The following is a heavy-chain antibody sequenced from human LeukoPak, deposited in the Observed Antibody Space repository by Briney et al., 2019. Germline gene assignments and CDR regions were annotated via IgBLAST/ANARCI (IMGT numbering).Heavy chain of an antibody. D-gene: IGHD6-13*01. Sequence: SETLSLTCAVYIDSFTNYYWNWIRQTPGKGLEWIGEVNDSGGTNINPSLKSRVTISVDTSKNQFSLKLSSVTAADTAVYYCARISSSNWYNERGAFDVWGQGTMVTVSS. CDR1: IDSFTNYY. V-gene: IGHV4-34*01. J-gene: IGHJ3*01. CDR2: VNDSGGT. CDR3: ARISSSNWYNERGAFDV.